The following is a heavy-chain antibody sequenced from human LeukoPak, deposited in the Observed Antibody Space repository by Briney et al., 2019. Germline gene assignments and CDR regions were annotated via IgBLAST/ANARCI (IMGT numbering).Heavy chain of an antibody. D-gene: IGHD7-27*01. Sequence: GGSLRLSCAASGFTFSPCGMHWVRQAPGKGLEWVAFIRYDGNNKYYSDSVKGRFTISRDNAKNSLYLQMNSLRAEDTAVYYCAREPPGYWYFDLWGRGTLVTVSS. CDR2: IRYDGNNK. V-gene: IGHV3-30*02. CDR1: GFTFSPCG. J-gene: IGHJ2*01. CDR3: AREPPGYWYFDL.